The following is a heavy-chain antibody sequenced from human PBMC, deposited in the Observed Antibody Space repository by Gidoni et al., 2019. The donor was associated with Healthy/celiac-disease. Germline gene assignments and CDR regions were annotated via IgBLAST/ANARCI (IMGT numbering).Heavy chain of an antibody. CDR1: GFTFSRYG. Sequence: QVQLVESGGGVVQPGRSLRLSCAASGFTFSRYGMNWVRQAPGKGLEWVAVISYDGSNKYYADSVKGRFTISRDNSKNTLYLQMNSLRAEDTAVYYCAKAHYGSGSYYNFPQGYWGQGTLVTVSS. D-gene: IGHD3-10*01. V-gene: IGHV3-30*18. CDR2: ISYDGSNK. CDR3: AKAHYGSGSYYNFPQGY. J-gene: IGHJ4*02.